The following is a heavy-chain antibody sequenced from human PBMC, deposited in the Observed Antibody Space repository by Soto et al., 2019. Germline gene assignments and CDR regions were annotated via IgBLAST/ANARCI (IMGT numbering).Heavy chain of an antibody. CDR3: AKGLSGTYYDFDF. Sequence: GGSMRLSCAASGFTLTTYAMSWVRHPPGKGLEWVSAISGTGGSTYYPDSVKGRFTIYRDNSRKTLYLQMNSLRAEDTAVYYCAKGLSGTYYDFDFWGQGTLVTVSS. J-gene: IGHJ4*02. V-gene: IGHV3-23*01. D-gene: IGHD1-26*01. CDR2: ISGTGGST. CDR1: GFTLTTYA.